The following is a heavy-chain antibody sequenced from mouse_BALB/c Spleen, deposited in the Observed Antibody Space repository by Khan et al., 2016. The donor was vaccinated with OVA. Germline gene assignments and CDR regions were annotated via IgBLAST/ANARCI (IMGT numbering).Heavy chain of an antibody. V-gene: IGHV3-8*02. CDR1: GDSITSGY. D-gene: IGHD2-14*01. Sequence: EVKLLESGPSLVKPSQTLSLTCSVTGDSITSGYWNWIRKFPGNKLEYMGYIIYTGYTYYNPSLKSRISITRHTSQNQYYLQLNTVTDEETSTYYCARSTYRYAFVYWGQGTLVTVSA. J-gene: IGHJ3*01. CDR3: ARSTYRYAFVY. CDR2: IIYTGYT.